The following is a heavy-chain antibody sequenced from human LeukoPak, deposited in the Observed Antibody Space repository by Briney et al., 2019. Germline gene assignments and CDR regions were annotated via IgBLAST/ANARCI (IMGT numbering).Heavy chain of an antibody. CDR1: GYTFTSYG. J-gene: IGHJ4*02. Sequence: GASVKVSCKASGYTFTSYGISWVRQAPGQGLEWMGWISAYNGNTNYAQKVQGRVTMTTDTSTSTAYMELRSLRSDDTAVYFCARISSHSGSYLDAFDYWGQGTLVTVSS. V-gene: IGHV1-18*01. D-gene: IGHD1-26*01. CDR3: ARISSHSGSYLDAFDY. CDR2: ISAYNGNT.